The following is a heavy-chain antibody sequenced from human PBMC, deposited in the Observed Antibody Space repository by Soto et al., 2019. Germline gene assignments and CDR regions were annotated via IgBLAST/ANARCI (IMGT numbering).Heavy chain of an antibody. J-gene: IGHJ6*02. V-gene: IGHV3-7*03. CDR2: IPQDGVDG. D-gene: IGHD2-21*02. CDR3: ARDHLILPAHDFFYGSDV. Sequence: DVKLVESGGGMVQPGDSLRLSCEVSGFIFSMYSMSWVRQTPGKGLEWVAKIPQDGVDGHYADAVKGRFTISRANGKNSLYLQMNNLRAEDTAVYYCARDHLILPAHDFFYGSDVWGRGATVTVSS. CDR1: GFIFSMYS.